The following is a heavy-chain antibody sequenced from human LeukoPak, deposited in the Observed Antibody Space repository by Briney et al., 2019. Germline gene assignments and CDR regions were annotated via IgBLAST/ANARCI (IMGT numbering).Heavy chain of an antibody. CDR3: ARDRYYYDSSGPPLDI. CDR1: GGSFSGYY. V-gene: IGHV4-34*01. CDR2: INHSGST. J-gene: IGHJ3*02. D-gene: IGHD3-22*01. Sequence: SETLSLTCAVYGGSFSGYYWSWIRQPPGKGLEWIGEINHSGSTNYNPSLKSRVTTSVDTSKNQFSLKLSSVTAADTAVDYCARDRYYYDSSGPPLDIWGQGTMVTVSS.